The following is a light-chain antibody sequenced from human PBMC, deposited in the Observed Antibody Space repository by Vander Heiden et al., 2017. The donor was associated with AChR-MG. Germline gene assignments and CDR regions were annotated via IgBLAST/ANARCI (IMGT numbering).Light chain of an antibody. V-gene: IGLV3-1*01. J-gene: IGLJ2*01. Sequence: SHELTQPPSVSLSPGQTASITCSGDRLGDKYACWYQQKPDQSPVLVIYQDSKRPSGIPERFSGSNSGNTATLTIGGTQAMDEADYYCQAWDSSTAVFGGGTKLTVL. CDR1: RLGDKY. CDR3: QAWDSSTAV. CDR2: QDS.